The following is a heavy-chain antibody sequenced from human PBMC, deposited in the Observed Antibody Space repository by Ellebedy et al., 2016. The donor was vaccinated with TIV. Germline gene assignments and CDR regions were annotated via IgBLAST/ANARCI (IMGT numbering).Heavy chain of an antibody. CDR3: ASNGYSSSWYDPLGGMDV. V-gene: IGHV1-69*13. Sequence: SVKVSXKASGGTFSSYAISWVRQAPGQGLEWMGGIIPIFGTANYAQKFQGRVTITADESTSTAYMELRSLRSDDTAVYYCASNGYSSSWYDPLGGMDVWGQGTTVTVSS. J-gene: IGHJ6*02. CDR2: IIPIFGTA. D-gene: IGHD6-13*01. CDR1: GGTFSSYA.